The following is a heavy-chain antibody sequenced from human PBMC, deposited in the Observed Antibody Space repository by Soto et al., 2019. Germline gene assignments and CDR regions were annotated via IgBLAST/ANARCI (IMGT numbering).Heavy chain of an antibody. CDR3: ARYYYDSSGYYYDY. CDR2: INPNSGGT. Sequence: WASVKVSCKASGYTFTGYYMHWVRQAPGQGLEWMGWINPNSGGTNYAQKFQGRVTMTRDTSISTAYMELSRLRSDDTAVYYCARYYYDSSGYYYDYWGQGTLVTVSS. D-gene: IGHD3-22*01. CDR1: GYTFTGYY. V-gene: IGHV1-2*02. J-gene: IGHJ4*02.